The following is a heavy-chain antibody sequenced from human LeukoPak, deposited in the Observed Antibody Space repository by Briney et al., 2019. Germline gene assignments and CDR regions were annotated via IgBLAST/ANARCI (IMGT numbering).Heavy chain of an antibody. D-gene: IGHD3-10*01. V-gene: IGHV1-2*02. J-gene: IGHJ4*02. CDR3: ARADPIGITMVRGVIDY. CDR1: GYTFTAHY. CDR2: INPNSGGT. Sequence: ASVKVSCKASGYTFTAHYLHWVRQVPGQGLEWMGWINPNSGGTNYAQKFQGRVTMTRDTSISTAYMELSRLRSDDTAVYYCARADPIGITMVRGVIDYWGQGTLVTVSS.